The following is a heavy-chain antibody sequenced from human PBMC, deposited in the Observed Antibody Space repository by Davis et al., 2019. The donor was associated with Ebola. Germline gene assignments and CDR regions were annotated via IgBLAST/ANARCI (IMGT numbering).Heavy chain of an antibody. CDR2: IYYSGST. CDR1: GGSISSYY. V-gene: IGHV4-59*12. CDR3: ARRYSSSSGPWFDP. D-gene: IGHD6-6*01. Sequence: GSLRLSCTVSGGSISSYYWSWIRQPPGKGLEWIGYIYYSGSTYYNPSLKSRVTISVDTSKNQFSLKLSSVTAADTAVYYCARRYSSSSGPWFDPWGQGTLVTVSS. J-gene: IGHJ5*02.